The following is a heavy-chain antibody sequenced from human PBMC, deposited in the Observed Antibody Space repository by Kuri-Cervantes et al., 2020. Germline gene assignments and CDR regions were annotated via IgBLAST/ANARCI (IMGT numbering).Heavy chain of an antibody. D-gene: IGHD7-27*01. CDR1: GFMFGDYA. J-gene: IGHJ4*02. Sequence: GGSLRLSCTASGFMFGDYAMSWVRQAPGKGLEWVANIKQDGSEKYYVDSVKGRFTISRDNAKNSLYLQMNSLRAEDTAVYYCAREMGNWGYFDYWDQGTLVTVSS. CDR3: AREMGNWGYFDY. CDR2: IKQDGSEK. V-gene: IGHV3-7*01.